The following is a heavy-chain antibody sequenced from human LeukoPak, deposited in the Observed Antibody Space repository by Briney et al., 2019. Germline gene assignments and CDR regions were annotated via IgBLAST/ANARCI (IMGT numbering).Heavy chain of an antibody. D-gene: IGHD5-24*01. CDR2: IYYSGST. CDR1: GVSISNSSYY. J-gene: IGHJ5*02. Sequence: SETLSLTCTVSGVSISNSSYYWGWIRQPPGKGLEWIGSIYYSGSTFYNPSLKSRVTISVDTSKNQFSLKLTSVTAADTAVYYCAREMATTRNWFDPWGQGTLVTVSS. CDR3: AREMATTRNWFDP. V-gene: IGHV4-39*07.